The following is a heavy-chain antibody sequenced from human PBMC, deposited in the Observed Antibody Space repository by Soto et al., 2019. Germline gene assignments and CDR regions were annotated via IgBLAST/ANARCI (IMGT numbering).Heavy chain of an antibody. Sequence: SETLSLTCTVSGGSIGGYYWSWIRQSPSRGLEWLGRTYFRSKWYNDYAVSVKSRIIINPDTSNNQFSLQLNSVTPEDTAVYFCAKGDNLGPKTGYAFDPWGQGIMVTVSS. CDR3: AKGDNLGPKTGYAFDP. D-gene: IGHD5-12*01. CDR1: GGSIGGYY. V-gene: IGHV6-1*01. J-gene: IGHJ5*02. CDR2: TYFRSKWYN.